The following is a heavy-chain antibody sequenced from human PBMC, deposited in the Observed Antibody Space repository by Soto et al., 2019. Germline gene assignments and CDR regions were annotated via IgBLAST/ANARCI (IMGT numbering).Heavy chain of an antibody. CDR1: GYSFTSYW. CDR2: IYPGDSDT. D-gene: IGHD5-12*01. CDR3: ARHSRRPYDLNDAFDI. J-gene: IGHJ3*02. Sequence: GESLKTSCKGSGYSFTSYWIGWVRQMPGKGLEWMGIIYPGDSDTRYSPSFQGQVTISADKSISTAYLQWSSLKASDTAMYYCARHSRRPYDLNDAFDIWGQGTMVTV. V-gene: IGHV5-51*01.